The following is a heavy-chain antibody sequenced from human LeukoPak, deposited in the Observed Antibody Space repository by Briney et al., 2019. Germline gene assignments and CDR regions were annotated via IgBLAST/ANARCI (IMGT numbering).Heavy chain of an antibody. V-gene: IGHV4-34*01. CDR1: GGSFSGYY. Sequence: PSETLSLTCAVYGGSFSGYYWSWIRQPPGKGLEWIGEINHSGSTNYNPSLKSRVTISVDTSKNQFSLKLSSVTAADTAVYYCARENLSYSSSWYEDYWGQGTLVTVSS. J-gene: IGHJ4*02. CDR2: INHSGST. CDR3: ARENLSYSSSWYEDY. D-gene: IGHD6-13*01.